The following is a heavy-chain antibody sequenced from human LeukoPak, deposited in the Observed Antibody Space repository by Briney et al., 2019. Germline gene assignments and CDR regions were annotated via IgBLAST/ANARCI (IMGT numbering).Heavy chain of an antibody. CDR2: MNPNSGNT. J-gene: IGHJ3*02. CDR3: ARDSIFGVVTEHAFDI. CDR1: GYTFTSYD. D-gene: IGHD3-3*01. V-gene: IGHV1-8*01. Sequence: ASVKVSCKASGYTFTSYDINWVRQATGQGLEWMGWMNPNSGNTGYAQKFQGRVTMTRNTSISTAYMELSSLRSEDTAVYYCARDSIFGVVTEHAFDIWGQGTMVTVSS.